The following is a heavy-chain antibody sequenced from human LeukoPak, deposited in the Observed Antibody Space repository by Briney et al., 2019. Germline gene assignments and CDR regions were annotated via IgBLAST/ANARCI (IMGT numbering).Heavy chain of an antibody. CDR1: GFTFSSYS. D-gene: IGHD6-13*01. Sequence: GGSLRLSCAASGFTFSSYSMNWVRQAPGKGLEWVSSISSSSSYIYYADSVKGRFTISRDNSKNTLYLQMNSLRAEDTAVYYCAQKDGSFFDYWGQGTLVTVSS. J-gene: IGHJ4*02. CDR2: ISSSSSYI. V-gene: IGHV3-21*04. CDR3: AQKDGSFFDY.